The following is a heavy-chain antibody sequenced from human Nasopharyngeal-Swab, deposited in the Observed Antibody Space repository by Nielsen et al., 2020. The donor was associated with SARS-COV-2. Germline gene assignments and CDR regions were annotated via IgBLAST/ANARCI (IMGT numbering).Heavy chain of an antibody. V-gene: IGHV1-69*06. Sequence: WVRQAPGQGLEWMGGIIPIFGTANYAQKFQGRVTITADKSTSTAYMELSSLRSEDTAVYYCARDLLGYSSSSRGYWGQGTLVTVSS. D-gene: IGHD6-6*01. J-gene: IGHJ4*02. CDR2: IIPIFGTA. CDR3: ARDLLGYSSSSRGY.